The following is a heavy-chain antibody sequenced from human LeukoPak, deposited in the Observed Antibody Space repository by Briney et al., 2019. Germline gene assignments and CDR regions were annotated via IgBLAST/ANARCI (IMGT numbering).Heavy chain of an antibody. J-gene: IGHJ4*02. Sequence: GGSLRLSCTASGFTFSNYWMSWVRQAPGKGLGCVASIKRDASEKEYVDSVKGRFTISRGNAKNSLYLQMISLRAEDTAVYYCARWRGAQSEFEYWGQGTLVTVSS. CDR1: GFTFSNYW. V-gene: IGHV3-7*01. D-gene: IGHD3-3*01. CDR3: ARWRGAQSEFEY. CDR2: IKRDASEK.